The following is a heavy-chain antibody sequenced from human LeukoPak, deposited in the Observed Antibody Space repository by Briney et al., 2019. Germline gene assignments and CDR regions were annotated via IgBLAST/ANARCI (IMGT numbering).Heavy chain of an antibody. D-gene: IGHD5-24*01. CDR3: VKGWLQSLN. V-gene: IGHV3-64D*06. CDR1: GFTFSSNG. Sequence: GGSLRLSCSGSGFTFSSNGMNWVRQAPGKGLEYVSTISSDGDSTYYADSVKGRFTISRDNSKNTLYLQMSGLRGEDTAVYYCVKGWLQSLNWGQGTLVTVSS. J-gene: IGHJ4*02. CDR2: ISSDGDST.